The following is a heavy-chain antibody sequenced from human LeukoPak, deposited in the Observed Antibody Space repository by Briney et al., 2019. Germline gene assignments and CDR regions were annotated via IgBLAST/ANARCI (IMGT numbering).Heavy chain of an antibody. CDR1: GVSISSGGNY. CDR2: SYYSGTS. Sequence: SETLSLTCTVSGVSISSGGNYWSWVRQHPEKGLEWIGCSYYSGTSYYNPSLRSRATISLDTSKNQFSLNLNSVTAADTAVYCATSYYGSGSYQPVWFDPWGQGTLVTVSS. D-gene: IGHD3-10*01. V-gene: IGHV4-31*03. CDR3: ATSYYGSGSYQPVWFDP. J-gene: IGHJ5*02.